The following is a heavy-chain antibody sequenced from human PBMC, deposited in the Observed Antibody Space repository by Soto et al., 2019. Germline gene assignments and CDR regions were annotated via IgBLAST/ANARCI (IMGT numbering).Heavy chain of an antibody. CDR2: INPNSGGT. J-gene: IGHJ4*02. CDR1: GYTFTGYY. V-gene: IGHV1-2*04. D-gene: IGHD2-15*01. Sequence: ASVKVSCKASGYTFTGYYMHWVRQAPGQGLEWMGWINPNSGGTNDAQKFQGWVTMTRDTSISPAYMELSRLRSDDTAVYYCARGSVVVVAATHFDYWGQGTLVTVSS. CDR3: ARGSVVVVAATHFDY.